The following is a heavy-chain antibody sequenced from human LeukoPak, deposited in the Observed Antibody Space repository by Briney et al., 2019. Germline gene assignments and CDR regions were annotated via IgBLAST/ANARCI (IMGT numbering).Heavy chain of an antibody. CDR1: GFSFSNYG. Sequence: GGSLRLSCAASGFSFSNYGMHWVRQAPGKGLEWVAFIRCDGTNEFYADSVKGRFTISRDNSQNTVSLQVNNLRTEDTAFYYCDKTSLSDASGHYYYMDVWGKGTTVTVSS. CDR3: DKTSLSDASGHYYYMDV. D-gene: IGHD3-3*01. J-gene: IGHJ6*03. V-gene: IGHV3-30*02. CDR2: IRCDGTNE.